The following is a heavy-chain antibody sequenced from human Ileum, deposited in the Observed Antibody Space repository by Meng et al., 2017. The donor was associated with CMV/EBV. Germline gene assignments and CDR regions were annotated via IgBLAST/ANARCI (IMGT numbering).Heavy chain of an antibody. Sequence: CAASGFSINDHYMDWVRKAPGKGLEWVGSTKDKTVSFITEYAASVQGRFSISRDDSKNSLYLQMNNLKTEDTAMYYCVRDNSNWTFDFWGRGTLVTVSS. CDR1: GFSINDHY. D-gene: IGHD2/OR15-2a*01. CDR2: TKDKTVSFIT. CDR3: VRDNSNWTFDF. J-gene: IGHJ2*01. V-gene: IGHV3-72*01.